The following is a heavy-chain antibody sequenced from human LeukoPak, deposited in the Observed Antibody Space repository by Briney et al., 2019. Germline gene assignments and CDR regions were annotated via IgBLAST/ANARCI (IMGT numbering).Heavy chain of an antibody. CDR3: ASLRLLRYFDWLPSDYYYGMDV. CDR1: GGSFSGYY. V-gene: IGHV4-34*01. Sequence: SETLSLTCAVYGGSFSGYYWSWIRQPPGKGLEWIGEINHSGSTNYNPSLKSRVTISVDTSKNQFSLELSSVTAADTAVYYCASLRLLRYFDWLPSDYYYGMDVWGQGTTVTVSS. D-gene: IGHD3-9*01. CDR2: INHSGST. J-gene: IGHJ6*02.